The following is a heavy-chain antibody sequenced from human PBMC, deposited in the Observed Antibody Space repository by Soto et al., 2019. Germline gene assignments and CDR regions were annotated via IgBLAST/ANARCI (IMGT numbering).Heavy chain of an antibody. CDR3: ARAGDSSSWYIGY. Sequence: ASVKVSCKASGYTFTGYYMHWVRQAPGQGLEWMGWINPNSGGTNYAQKFQGRVTMTRDTSISTAYMELSRLRSDDKAVYYCARAGDSSSWYIGYWGQGTLVTVSS. CDR2: INPNSGGT. V-gene: IGHV1-2*02. CDR1: GYTFTGYY. D-gene: IGHD6-13*01. J-gene: IGHJ4*02.